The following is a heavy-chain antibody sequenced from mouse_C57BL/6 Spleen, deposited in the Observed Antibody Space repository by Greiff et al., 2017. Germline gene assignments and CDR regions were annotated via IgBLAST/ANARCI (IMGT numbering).Heavy chain of an antibody. CDR1: GYAFTNYL. D-gene: IGHD1-1*01. CDR3: ASGATVVAPYWYFDV. Sequence: VQRVESGAELVRPGTSVKLSCKASGYAFTNYLIEWVKQRPGQGLAWIGVINPGSGGTNYNEKFTGKATLTAAKSSSTTYMQLSRLPSADSAVYFFASGATVVAPYWYFDVWGTGTTVTVSS. CDR2: INPGSGGT. V-gene: IGHV1-54*01. J-gene: IGHJ1*03.